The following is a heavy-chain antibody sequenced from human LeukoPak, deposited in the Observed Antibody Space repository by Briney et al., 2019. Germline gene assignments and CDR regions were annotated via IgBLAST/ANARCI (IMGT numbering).Heavy chain of an antibody. D-gene: IGHD2-2*01. CDR2: INPNSGGT. CDR1: GGTFSRYA. CDR3: ARDSVVVVPAGTDNWFDP. V-gene: IGHV1-2*02. J-gene: IGHJ5*02. Sequence: ASVKVSCKASGGTFSRYAISWVRQAPGQGLEWMGWINPNSGGTNYAQKFQGRVTMTRDTSISTAYMELSRLRSDDTAVYYCARDSVVVVPAGTDNWFDPWGQGTLVTVSS.